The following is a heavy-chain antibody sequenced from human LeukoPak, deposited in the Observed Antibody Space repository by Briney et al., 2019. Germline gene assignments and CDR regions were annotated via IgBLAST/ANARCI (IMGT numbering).Heavy chain of an antibody. CDR2: ISSSGSTI. J-gene: IGHJ3*02. CDR3: ARDNALEGEPFDI. V-gene: IGHV3-48*04. CDR1: GFTFSSYG. Sequence: GGSLRLSCAASGFTFSSYGMHWVRQAPGKGLEWVSYISSSGSTIYYADSVKGRFTISRDNAKNSLYLQMNSLRAEDTAVYYCARDNALEGEPFDIWGQGTMVTVSS. D-gene: IGHD1-1*01.